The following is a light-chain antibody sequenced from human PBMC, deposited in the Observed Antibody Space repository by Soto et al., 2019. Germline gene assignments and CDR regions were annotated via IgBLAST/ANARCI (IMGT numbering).Light chain of an antibody. CDR1: QSVGSN. CDR3: QQYNNWPLT. Sequence: EIVMTQSPATLSVSPGERATLSCRASQSVGSNLAWYQQKAGRAPRLLIYEALNRATGIPARFSGSGSGTEFTLTVSSLQSEDFAVYYCQQYNNWPLTFGGGTKVDI. CDR2: EAL. J-gene: IGKJ4*01. V-gene: IGKV3-15*01.